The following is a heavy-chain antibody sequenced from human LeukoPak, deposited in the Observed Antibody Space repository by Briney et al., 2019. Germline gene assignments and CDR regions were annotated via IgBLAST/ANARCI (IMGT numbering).Heavy chain of an antibody. J-gene: IGHJ4*02. CDR2: MSEGIT. CDR3: ARRQYSLNWDKIDS. D-gene: IGHD1/OR15-1a*01. CDR1: DGSFMGLY. V-gene: IGHV4-34*01. Sequence: SETLSLTCNVSDGSFMGLYWSWFRQPPGKGLEWIGEMSEGITNYHPSLQGRVTISIDSSKKQFSLQLASVTGADTAVYYRARRQYSLNWDKIDSWGQGTLVTVSS.